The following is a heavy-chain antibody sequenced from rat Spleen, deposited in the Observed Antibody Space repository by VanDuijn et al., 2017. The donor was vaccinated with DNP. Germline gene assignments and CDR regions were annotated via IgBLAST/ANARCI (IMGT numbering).Heavy chain of an antibody. J-gene: IGHJ4*01. CDR1: GFSLTSYA. Sequence: QVRLRESGPGLVQPSHTLSLTCTVSGFSLTSYAVSWVRQPPGKGLEWIAAMSSGGSTYYNSALKSRLSISRDTSKNQVFLKMNSLQTDDTGTYYCTRDQDYYYDGGYYPTMDAWGQGTSVTVSS. CDR3: TRDQDYYYDGGYYPTMDA. D-gene: IGHD1-12*02. CDR2: MSSGGST. V-gene: IGHV2S12*01.